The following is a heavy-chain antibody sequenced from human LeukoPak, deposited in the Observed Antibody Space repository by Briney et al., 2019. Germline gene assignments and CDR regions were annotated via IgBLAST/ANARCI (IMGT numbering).Heavy chain of an antibody. CDR3: AKGIYYDSSGYYYDY. J-gene: IGHJ4*02. Sequence: PGGSLRLSCAASGFTVSIYAMSWVREAPGKGLEWVSAISGNGGSTYYADSVKGRFTISRDNSKNTLYLQMNSLRAEDTAVYYYAKGIYYDSSGYYYDYWGQGTLVTVSS. D-gene: IGHD3-22*01. V-gene: IGHV3-23*01. CDR2: ISGNGGST. CDR1: GFTVSIYA.